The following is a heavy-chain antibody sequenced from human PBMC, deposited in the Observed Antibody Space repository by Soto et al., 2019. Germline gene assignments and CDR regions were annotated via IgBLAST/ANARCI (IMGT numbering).Heavy chain of an antibody. J-gene: IGHJ4*02. V-gene: IGHV3-23*01. CDR2: ISGSGGST. Sequence: GGSLRLSCAASGFTFSTYGMHWVRQAPGKGLEWVSAISGSGGSTYYADSVKGRFTISRDNSKNTLYLQMNSLRAEDTAVYYCAKDDWIQLWYFDYWGQGTLVTVSS. CDR3: AKDDWIQLWYFDY. CDR1: GFTFSTYG. D-gene: IGHD5-18*01.